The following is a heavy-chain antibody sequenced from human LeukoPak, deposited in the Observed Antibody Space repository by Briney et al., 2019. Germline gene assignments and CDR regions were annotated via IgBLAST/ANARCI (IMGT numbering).Heavy chain of an antibody. CDR3: ATLPYYYDSSGSYYFDY. Sequence: GGSLRLSCAASGFSFSNYGMHWVRQAPGKGLEWVAVISHDESKKYYADSVKGRFTISRDNSKNTLYLQMNSLRVEDTAVYYCATLPYYYDSSGSYYFDYWGQGTLVTVSS. D-gene: IGHD3-22*01. J-gene: IGHJ4*02. CDR2: ISHDESKK. V-gene: IGHV3-30*03. CDR1: GFSFSNYG.